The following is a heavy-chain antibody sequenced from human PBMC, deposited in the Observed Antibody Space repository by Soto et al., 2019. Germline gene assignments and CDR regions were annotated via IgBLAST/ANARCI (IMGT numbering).Heavy chain of an antibody. CDR3: AKDPPPTPPSSSWYDGFDY. D-gene: IGHD6-13*01. Sequence: SGGSLRLSCAASGFTFSSYGMHWVRQAPGKGLEWVAVISYDGSNKYYADSVKGRFTISRDNSKNTLYLKMNSLRAEDMAVYYCAKDPPPTPPSSSWYDGFDYWGQGTLVTVSS. J-gene: IGHJ4*02. V-gene: IGHV3-30*18. CDR2: ISYDGSNK. CDR1: GFTFSSYG.